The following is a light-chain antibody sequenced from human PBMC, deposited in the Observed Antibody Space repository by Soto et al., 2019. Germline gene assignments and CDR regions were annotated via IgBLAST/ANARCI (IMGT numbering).Light chain of an antibody. Sequence: QSALTQPPSASGSPGQSVTISCTGTSSDVGGYNYVSWYQQHPGKAPKLIIYEVTKRPSGVPDRFSGSKSGNTASLTVSGLQPEDEAGYYCSSYAGSNKSVFGTGTKLTVL. V-gene: IGLV2-8*01. CDR2: EVT. CDR3: SSYAGSNKSV. CDR1: SSDVGGYNY. J-gene: IGLJ1*01.